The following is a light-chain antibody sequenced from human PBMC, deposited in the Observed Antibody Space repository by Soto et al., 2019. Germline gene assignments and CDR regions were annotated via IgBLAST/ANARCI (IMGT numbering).Light chain of an antibody. V-gene: IGKV3-20*01. J-gene: IGKJ1*01. CDR3: QQYGESPWT. CDR1: QTISSN. Sequence: EIVMTQSPATLSVSPGERATLSCRASQTISSNLAWYQQEPGQPPRLLIYGASTRATGVPDRFSGSGSGTDFSLTISRLAPEDFAVYYCQQYGESPWTFGQGTKVDIK. CDR2: GAS.